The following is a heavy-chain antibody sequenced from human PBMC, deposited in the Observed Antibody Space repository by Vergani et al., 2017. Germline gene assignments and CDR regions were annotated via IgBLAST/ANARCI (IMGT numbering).Heavy chain of an antibody. D-gene: IGHD4-23*01. V-gene: IGHV4-31*03. CDR2: IYYSGST. CDR1: GGSISSGGYY. Sequence: QVQLQESGPGLVKPSQTLSLTCTVSGGSISSGGYYWSWIRQHPGKGLEWIGYIYYSGSTYYNPSLKSRVTISVDTSKNQFSLKLSSVTAADTAVYYCARGWRGDYGGNSSAFDYWGQGTLVTVSS. CDR3: ARGWRGDYGGNSSAFDY. J-gene: IGHJ4*02.